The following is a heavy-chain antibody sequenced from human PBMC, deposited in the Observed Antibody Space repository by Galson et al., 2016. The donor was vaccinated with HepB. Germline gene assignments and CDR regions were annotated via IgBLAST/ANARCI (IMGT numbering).Heavy chain of an antibody. J-gene: IGHJ4*02. CDR2: TYYRSKWFN. CDR3: ARGLIALQRTFFDY. V-gene: IGHV6-1*01. Sequence: CAISGDRVSSNSVVWNWIRQSPSRGLEGLGRTYYRSKWFNEYADSVKSRITINADTSMSHFSLLLNSVTTEDTDGYYCARGLIALQRTFFDYWGQGTLVTVSS. D-gene: IGHD3-16*02. CDR1: GDRVSSNSVV.